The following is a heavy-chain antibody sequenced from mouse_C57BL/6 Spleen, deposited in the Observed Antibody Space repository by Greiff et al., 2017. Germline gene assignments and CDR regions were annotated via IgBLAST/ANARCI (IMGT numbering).Heavy chain of an antibody. J-gene: IGHJ4*01. CDR2: INPNNGGT. V-gene: IGHV1-26*01. Sequence: VQLQQSGPELVKPGASVKISCKASGYTFTDYYMNWVKQSHGKSLEWIGDINPNNGGTSYNQKFKGKATLTVDKSSSTAYMELRSLTSEDSAVYYCAGLLQDAMGYWGQGTSVTVSS. CDR1: GYTFTDYY. D-gene: IGHD2-3*01. CDR3: AGLLQDAMGY.